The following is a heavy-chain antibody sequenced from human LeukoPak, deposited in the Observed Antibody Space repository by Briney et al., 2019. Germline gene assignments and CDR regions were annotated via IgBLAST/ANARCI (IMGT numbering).Heavy chain of an antibody. CDR2: ISSSSATI. Sequence: GGSLRLSCAASGFTFSGYSMNWVRQAPGKGPEWLSYISSSSATICYADSVKGRFTISRDNAKNSLYLQMNSLRAEDTAVYYCARGDFDYWGQGTLVTVSS. V-gene: IGHV3-48*01. D-gene: IGHD3-16*01. J-gene: IGHJ4*02. CDR1: GFTFSGYS. CDR3: ARGDFDY.